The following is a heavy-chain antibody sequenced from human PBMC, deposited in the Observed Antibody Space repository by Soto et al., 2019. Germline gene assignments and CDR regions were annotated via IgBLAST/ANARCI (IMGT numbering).Heavy chain of an antibody. D-gene: IGHD1-26*01. CDR3: ARDHRTSEPYYPVSNYYYYYGMDV. CDR1: GYTFTSYG. J-gene: IGHJ6*02. Sequence: GASVKVSCKASGYTFTSYGISWVRQAPGQGLEWMGWISAYNGNTNYAQKLKGRVTMTTDTSTSTAYMELRSLRSDDTAVYYCARDHRTSEPYYPVSNYYYYYGMDVWGQGTTVTVSS. V-gene: IGHV1-18*01. CDR2: ISAYNGNT.